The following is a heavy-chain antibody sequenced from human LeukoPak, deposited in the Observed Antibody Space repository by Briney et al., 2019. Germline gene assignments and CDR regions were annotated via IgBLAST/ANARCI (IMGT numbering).Heavy chain of an antibody. V-gene: IGHV4-34*01. CDR3: ARGRSSMVRGYYYYYMDV. CDR2: INHSGST. Sequence: PSETLSLTCAVYGGSFSGYYWSWIRQPPGKGLEWIGEINHSGSTNYNPSLKSRVTISVDTSKNQSSLKLSSVTAADTAVYYCARGRSSMVRGYYYYYMDVWGKGTTVTISS. CDR1: GGSFSGYY. D-gene: IGHD3-10*01. J-gene: IGHJ6*03.